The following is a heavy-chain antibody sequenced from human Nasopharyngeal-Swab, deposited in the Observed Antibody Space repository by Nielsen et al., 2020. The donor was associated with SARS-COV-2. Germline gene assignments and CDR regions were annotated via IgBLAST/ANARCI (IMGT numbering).Heavy chain of an antibody. CDR3: AKPLKNYYDSSGPYDGFNI. CDR2: ISSSGNTI. Sequence: VRQAPGKGLEWVSYISSSGNTIYYADPVKGRFTISRDSAKNSLFLQMNGLRAEDTAVYYCAKPLKNYYDSSGPYDGFNIWGQGTLVTVSS. D-gene: IGHD3-22*01. V-gene: IGHV3-48*03. J-gene: IGHJ3*02.